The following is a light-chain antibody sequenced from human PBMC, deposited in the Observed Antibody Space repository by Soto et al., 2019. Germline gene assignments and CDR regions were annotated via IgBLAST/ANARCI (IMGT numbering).Light chain of an antibody. CDR2: STS. V-gene: IGKV3-20*01. Sequence: EIVLTQSPGTLSLSPGERATLSCRASQVVGDTYLAWYQQKPGQAPRLLMYSTSIRATGIPDRFSGSGSGTDFALTINRLDPEDFAVYYCQHYDRAPMWTVGQGTKVDSK. CDR3: QHYDRAPMWT. CDR1: QVVGDTY. J-gene: IGKJ1*01.